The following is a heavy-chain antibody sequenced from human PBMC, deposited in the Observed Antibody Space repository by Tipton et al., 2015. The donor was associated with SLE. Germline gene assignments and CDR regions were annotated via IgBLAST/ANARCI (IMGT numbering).Heavy chain of an antibody. J-gene: IGHJ4*02. Sequence: QSGAEVKKPGASVKVSCKASGYTFTSYGISWVRQAPGQGLEWMGWISVYNGYTNYAQKLQGRVTMTTDTSTSTAYMELRSLRSDDTAVFYCALTSDYGDYGQLDYWGQGTLVTVSS. V-gene: IGHV1-18*01. CDR1: GYTFTSYG. CDR3: ALTSDYGDYGQLDY. CDR2: ISVYNGYT. D-gene: IGHD4-17*01.